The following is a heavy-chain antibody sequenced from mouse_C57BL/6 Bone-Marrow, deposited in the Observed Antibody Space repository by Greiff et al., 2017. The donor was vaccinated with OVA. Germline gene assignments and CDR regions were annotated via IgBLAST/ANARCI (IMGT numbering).Heavy chain of an antibody. D-gene: IGHD1-1*01. CDR3: ARPNYYGSFAY. CDR2: ISSGSSTI. V-gene: IGHV5-17*01. Sequence: EVQVVESGGGLVKPGGSLKLSCAASGFTFSDYGMHWVRQAPEKGLEWVAYISSGSSTIYYADTVKGRFTISRDNAKNTLFLKMTSLRSEDTAMYYCARPNYYGSFAYWGQGTLVTVSA. CDR1: GFTFSDYG. J-gene: IGHJ3*01.